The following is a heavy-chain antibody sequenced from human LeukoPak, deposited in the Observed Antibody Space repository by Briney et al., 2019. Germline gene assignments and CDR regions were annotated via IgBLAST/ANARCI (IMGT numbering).Heavy chain of an antibody. V-gene: IGHV3-23*01. D-gene: IGHD3-10*01. CDR2: ISDTGDKT. Sequence: PGESLRLSCSASGFTLRSYAMGWVRQAPGKGLEWVSAISDTGDKTYYADSVKGRFTISRDNSRNTLYLQMSRLRAEDTALFYCAKMTDSTPYSSGTFDSWGQGTLVTVSS. J-gene: IGHJ4*02. CDR1: GFTLRSYA. CDR3: AKMTDSTPYSSGTFDS.